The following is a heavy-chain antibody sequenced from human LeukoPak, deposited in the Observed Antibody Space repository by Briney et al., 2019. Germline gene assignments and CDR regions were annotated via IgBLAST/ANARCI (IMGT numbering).Heavy chain of an antibody. CDR3: AAGQSRWYFDY. V-gene: IGHV4-31*03. Sequence: SQTLSLTCTVSGGSISSGGYSWTWFPQTPGKALEWIGNIYYSGSTYYNPSLKSRVTISVDTSKNQFSLKLSSVTAADTAVYYCAAGQSRWYFDYWGQGTLVTVSS. J-gene: IGHJ4*02. CDR2: IYYSGST. CDR1: GGSISSGGYS.